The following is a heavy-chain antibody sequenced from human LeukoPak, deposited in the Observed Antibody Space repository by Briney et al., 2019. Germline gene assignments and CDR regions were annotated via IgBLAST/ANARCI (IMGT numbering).Heavy chain of an antibody. CDR3: ADSCSGGSCHRH. CDR1: GGSISSSSYY. D-gene: IGHD2-15*01. CDR2: IYHSRST. J-gene: IGHJ1*01. V-gene: IGHV4-39*07. Sequence: PSETLSLTCTVSGGSISSSSYYWGWIRQPPGKGLEWIGSIYHSRSTNYNPSLKSRVTISVDKSKNQFSLKLSSVTAADTAVYYCADSCSGGSCHRHWGQGTLVTVSS.